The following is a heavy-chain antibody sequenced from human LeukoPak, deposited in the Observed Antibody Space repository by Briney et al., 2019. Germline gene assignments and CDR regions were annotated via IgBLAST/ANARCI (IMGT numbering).Heavy chain of an antibody. D-gene: IGHD3-10*01. CDR3: VRGSDGSGSYYGY. J-gene: IGHJ4*02. Sequence: GGSLRLSCAASGFTFSSYSMNWVRQAPGKGLEWVSSISSSSSYIYYADSVKGRFTISRDNAKNSLYLQMNSLRAEDTAVYYCVRGSDGSGSYYGYWGQGTLVTVSS. CDR1: GFTFSSYS. V-gene: IGHV3-21*01. CDR2: ISSSSSYI.